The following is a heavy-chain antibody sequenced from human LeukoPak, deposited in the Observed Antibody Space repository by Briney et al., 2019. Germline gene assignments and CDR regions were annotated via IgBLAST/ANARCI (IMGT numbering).Heavy chain of an antibody. Sequence: GGSLRLSCAVSGFTFSSYEMHWIRQAPGKGLEWIANISSDSRSIQYVDSVKGRFTIHRDNAKKSLDLQMNSLRAEDTAVYYCARERVGNVRGISHDAFDVWGQGTRVTVAS. CDR2: ISSDSRSI. J-gene: IGHJ3*01. CDR3: ARERVGNVRGISHDAFDV. CDR1: GFTFSSYE. V-gene: IGHV3-48*03. D-gene: IGHD3-10*01.